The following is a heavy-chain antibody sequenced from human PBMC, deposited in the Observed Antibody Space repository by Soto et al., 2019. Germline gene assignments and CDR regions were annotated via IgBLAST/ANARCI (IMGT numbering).Heavy chain of an antibody. CDR3: ARDPLTYCGGDCYSGWFDP. J-gene: IGHJ5*02. Sequence: ESGGGVVQPGRSLRLSCVASGFTFSNYAIHWVRQAPGKGLEWVAVMSYDGSNKYYADSVKGRFTISRDSSKNTLYLQMNSLRAEDTAVYYCARDPLTYCGGDCYSGWFDPWGQGTLVTVSS. D-gene: IGHD2-21*02. V-gene: IGHV3-30-3*01. CDR2: MSYDGSNK. CDR1: GFTFSNYA.